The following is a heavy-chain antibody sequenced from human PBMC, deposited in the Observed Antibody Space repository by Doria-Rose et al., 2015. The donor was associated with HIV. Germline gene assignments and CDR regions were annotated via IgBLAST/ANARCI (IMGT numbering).Heavy chain of an antibody. D-gene: IGHD2-15*01. CDR2: IYYDGRTK. CDR1: GFTFSNYG. J-gene: IGHJ6*02. V-gene: IGHV3-33*01. CDR3: VREGEYCSGGSCYGSGLDV. Sequence: SLRLSCAASGFTFSNYGLHWVHQATGKGLDWVAVIYYDGRTKYYADSVKGRFTISRDNSKNTVYLQMNSLRAEDTAVYYCVREGEYCSGGSCYGSGLDVWGQGTTVTVPS.